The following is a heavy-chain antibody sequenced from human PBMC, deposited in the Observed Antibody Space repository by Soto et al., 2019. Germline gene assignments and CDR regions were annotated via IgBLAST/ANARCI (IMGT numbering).Heavy chain of an antibody. J-gene: IGHJ5*02. Sequence: GGSLRLSCAASGFTFSSYAMSWVRQAPGKGLEWVSAISGSGGSTYYADSVKGRFTISRDNSKNTLYLQMNSLRAEDTAVYYCAKDQWIPYDILTGYSWHQPGLGFDPWGQGTLVTVSS. CDR2: ISGSGGST. V-gene: IGHV3-23*01. CDR1: GFTFSSYA. D-gene: IGHD3-9*01. CDR3: AKDQWIPYDILTGYSWHQPGLGFDP.